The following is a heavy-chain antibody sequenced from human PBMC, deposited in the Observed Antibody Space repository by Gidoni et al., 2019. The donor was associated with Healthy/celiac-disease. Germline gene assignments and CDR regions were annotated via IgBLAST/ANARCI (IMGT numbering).Heavy chain of an antibody. CDR1: GFPFSSYS. V-gene: IGHV3-23*01. Sequence: EVQLLESGGGLVQPGGSLRLSCAASGFPFSSYSMRWGRQAPGKGLEWVSAISGSGGSTYYADSVKGRFTISRDNSKNTLYLQMNSLRAEDTAVYYCAKPHSMIVVVITVDYWGQGTLVTVSS. J-gene: IGHJ4*02. CDR2: ISGSGGST. D-gene: IGHD3-22*01. CDR3: AKPHSMIVVVITVDY.